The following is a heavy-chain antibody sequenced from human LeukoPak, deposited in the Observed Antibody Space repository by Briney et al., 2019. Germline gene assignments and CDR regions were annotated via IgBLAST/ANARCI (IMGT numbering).Heavy chain of an antibody. J-gene: IGHJ4*02. CDR3: AKRVRYSSSWYYFDY. Sequence: PGGSLRLSCAASGFTFSSYWMSWVRQAPGKGLEWVANIKQDGSEKYYVDSVKGRFTISRDNAKNSLYLQMNSLRAEDTAVYYCAKRVRYSSSWYYFDYWGQGTLVTVSS. D-gene: IGHD6-13*01. CDR1: GFTFSSYW. CDR2: IKQDGSEK. V-gene: IGHV3-7*05.